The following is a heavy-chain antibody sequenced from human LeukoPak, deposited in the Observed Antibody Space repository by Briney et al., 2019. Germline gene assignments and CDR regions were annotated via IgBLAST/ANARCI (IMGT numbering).Heavy chain of an antibody. J-gene: IGHJ4*02. CDR1: GFTFSNSG. CDR3: ARDSSGGFYFDY. Sequence: WGSLRLSCVTSGFTFSNSGMHWVRQAPGKGLEWVSVIYSGGTTYYADSVKGRFAISRDSSKNTIYLQMNSLRAEDTAVYYCARDSSGGFYFDYWGQGTLVTVSS. CDR2: IYSGGTT. D-gene: IGHD6-19*01. V-gene: IGHV3-53*01.